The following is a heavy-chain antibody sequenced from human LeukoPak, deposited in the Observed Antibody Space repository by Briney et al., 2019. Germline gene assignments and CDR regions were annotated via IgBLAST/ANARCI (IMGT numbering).Heavy chain of an antibody. CDR1: GFTFSSYW. Sequence: GGSLRLSCAASGFTFSSYWMSWVRQAPGKGLEWVANIKQDGSEKYYVDSVKGRFTISRDNAKNSLYLQMNSLRAEDTAVYYCARGNSYYSSSSDFDYWGQGTLDTVSS. CDR3: ARGNSYYSSSSDFDY. V-gene: IGHV3-7*01. J-gene: IGHJ4*02. CDR2: IKQDGSEK. D-gene: IGHD6-6*01.